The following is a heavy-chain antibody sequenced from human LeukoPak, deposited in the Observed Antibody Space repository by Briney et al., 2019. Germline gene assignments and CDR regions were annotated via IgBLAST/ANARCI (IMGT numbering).Heavy chain of an antibody. CDR2: INAGNGNT. CDR3: AFSGSYFGWFDP. Sequence: ASVKVSSKASGYTFTSYAMHWVSQAPGQRLEWMGWINAGNGNTKYSQKFQGRVTITRDTSASTAYMELSSLRSEDTAVYYCAFSGSYFGWFDPWGQGTLVTVSS. V-gene: IGHV1-3*01. J-gene: IGHJ5*02. CDR1: GYTFTSYA. D-gene: IGHD3-10*01.